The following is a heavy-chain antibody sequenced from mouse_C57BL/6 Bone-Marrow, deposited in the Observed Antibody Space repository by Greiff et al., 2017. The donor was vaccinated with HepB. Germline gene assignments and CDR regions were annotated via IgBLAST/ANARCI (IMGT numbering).Heavy chain of an antibody. CDR3: ARPYDYLDYAMDY. J-gene: IGHJ4*01. D-gene: IGHD2-4*01. CDR1: GFTFSSYG. Sequence: EVHLVESGGDLVKPGGSLKLSCAASGFTFSSYGMSWVRQTPDKRLEWVATISSGGSYTYYPDSVKGRCTISRDNAKNTLYLQMSSLKSEDTAMYYCARPYDYLDYAMDYWGQGTSVTVSS. CDR2: ISSGGSYT. V-gene: IGHV5-6*01.